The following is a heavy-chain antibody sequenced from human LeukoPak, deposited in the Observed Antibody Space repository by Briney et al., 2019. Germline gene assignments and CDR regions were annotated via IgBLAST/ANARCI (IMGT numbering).Heavy chain of an antibody. Sequence: ASVKVSCKASGYTFTAYYIHWVRQAPGQGLEWMGWFNPNSGGTNYAQEFQGRVTMTRDTSISTAYMELSSLRSEDTAVYYCASGYKTVSVFDHWGQGTLVTVSS. CDR3: ASGYKTVSVFDH. J-gene: IGHJ4*02. CDR2: FNPNSGGT. CDR1: GYTFTAYY. V-gene: IGHV1-2*02. D-gene: IGHD5-24*01.